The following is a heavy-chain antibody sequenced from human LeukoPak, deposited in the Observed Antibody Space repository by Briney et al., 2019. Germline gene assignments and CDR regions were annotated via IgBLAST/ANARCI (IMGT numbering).Heavy chain of an antibody. CDR1: GFTFSNYW. D-gene: IGHD3-10*01. Sequence: GSLRLSCAASGFTFSNYWMTWVRQAPGKGLEWVSYINYDSSAIYYADSVKGRFTISRDNAKNSLYLQMNSLRAEDTAVYYCASSFSGSYYNIDYWGQGTLVTVSS. J-gene: IGHJ4*02. CDR3: ASSFSGSYYNIDY. CDR2: INYDSSAI. V-gene: IGHV3-48*04.